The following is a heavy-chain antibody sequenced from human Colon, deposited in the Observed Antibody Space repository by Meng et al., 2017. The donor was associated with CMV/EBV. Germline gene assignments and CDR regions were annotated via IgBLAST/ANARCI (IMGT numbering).Heavy chain of an antibody. CDR2: PSTGGST. V-gene: IGHV3-23*01. D-gene: IGHD3-3*01. CDR3: AKDVVQEWGFSGMDV. J-gene: IGHJ6*02. Sequence: GASLKISCAASKFAFPKYAMTWVRPAPGKGLEWVSTPSTGGSTYYADSVKGRFTISRDNSENTLYLQMSSLRAEDTAVYYCAKDVVQEWGFSGMDVWGPGTTVTVSS. CDR1: KFAFPKYA.